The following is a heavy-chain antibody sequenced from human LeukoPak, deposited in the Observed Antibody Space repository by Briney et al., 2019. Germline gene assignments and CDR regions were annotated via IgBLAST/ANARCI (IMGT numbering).Heavy chain of an antibody. J-gene: IGHJ4*02. D-gene: IGHD2-2*01. CDR3: ARANCSSTSCYSGSLIDS. Sequence: PSETLSLTCAVYGGSFSGYYWTWIRQPPGKGLEWIGEINHSGSTNHNPSLKSRVTISVDTSKNQFSLKLSSVTAADAAVYYCARANCSSTSCYSGSLIDSWGQGTRVTVSS. CDR1: GGSFSGYY. CDR2: INHSGST. V-gene: IGHV4-34*01.